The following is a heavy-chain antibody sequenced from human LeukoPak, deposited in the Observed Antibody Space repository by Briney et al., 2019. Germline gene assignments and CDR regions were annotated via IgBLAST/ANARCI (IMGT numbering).Heavy chain of an antibody. D-gene: IGHD6-13*01. CDR3: ARDANLRVAAAGTVDY. CDR2: ISYDGSKI. CDR1: GFGFSSYG. Sequence: GGSLRLSCEASGFGFSSYGMHWVRQAPGKGLEWVAVISYDGSKIYYSDSVKGRFTISRDNSRNTVHLQMNSLRAEDTAFYYCARDANLRVAAAGTVDYWGQGTLVTVSS. J-gene: IGHJ4*02. V-gene: IGHV3-30*03.